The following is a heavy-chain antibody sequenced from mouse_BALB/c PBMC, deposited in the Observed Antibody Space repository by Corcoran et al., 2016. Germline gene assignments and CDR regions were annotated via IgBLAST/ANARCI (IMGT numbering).Heavy chain of an antibody. D-gene: IGHD1-1*01. CDR1: GYTFTNYG. CDR2: INTYTGEP. J-gene: IGHJ1*01. CDR3: ARRGDYSFDV. V-gene: IGHV9-3-1*01. Sequence: QIQLGQAGPELKKPGETVKISCKASGYTFTNYGMNWVKEAPGKGLKGMGWINTYTGEPTYADDFKGRFAFSLETSASTAYLHINNLKNEDTATYFCARRGDYSFDVWGAGTTVTVSS.